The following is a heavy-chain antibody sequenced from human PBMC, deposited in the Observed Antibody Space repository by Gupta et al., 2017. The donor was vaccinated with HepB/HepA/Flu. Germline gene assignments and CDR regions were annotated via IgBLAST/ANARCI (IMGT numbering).Heavy chain of an antibody. Sequence: QVQLVESGGGVVQPGRSLRLSCAASGFTFSSYAMHWVRQAPGKGLEWVAVISYDGSNKYYADSVKGRFTISRDNSKNTLYLQMNSLRAEDTAVYYCARDRTYGSGSYGYYYYGMDVWGQGTTVTVSS. J-gene: IGHJ6*02. CDR2: ISYDGSNK. CDR3: ARDRTYGSGSYGYYYYGMDV. CDR1: GFTFSSYA. D-gene: IGHD3-10*01. V-gene: IGHV3-30-3*01.